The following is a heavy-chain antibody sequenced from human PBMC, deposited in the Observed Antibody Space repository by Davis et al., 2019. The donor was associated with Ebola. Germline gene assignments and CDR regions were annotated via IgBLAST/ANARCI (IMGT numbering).Heavy chain of an antibody. CDR3: AKDADEDDYGLFEN. CDR2: VSGTGGTT. J-gene: IGHJ4*02. CDR1: GFTFSSYW. Sequence: GESLKISCAASGFTFSSYWMSWVRQAPGKGLEWVSSVSGTGGTTYYAEFVEGRFTISRDNTKNTLHLQMNSLRVEDTAIYYCAKDADEDDYGLFENWGQGALVSVSS. V-gene: IGHV3-23*01. D-gene: IGHD4-17*01.